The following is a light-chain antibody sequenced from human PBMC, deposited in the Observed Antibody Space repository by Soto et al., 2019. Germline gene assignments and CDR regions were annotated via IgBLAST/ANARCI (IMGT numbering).Light chain of an antibody. CDR1: SSDVGGYNY. CDR3: SSSTGSSTYV. Sequence: QSALTQPASVSGSPGQSITISCTGTSSDVGGYNYVSWYQQHPGKTPKLLIFEVSNRPSGVSNRFSGSKSGNTASLTISGLQAEDEADYYCSSSTGSSTYVFGTGTKATVL. J-gene: IGLJ1*01. CDR2: EVS. V-gene: IGLV2-14*01.